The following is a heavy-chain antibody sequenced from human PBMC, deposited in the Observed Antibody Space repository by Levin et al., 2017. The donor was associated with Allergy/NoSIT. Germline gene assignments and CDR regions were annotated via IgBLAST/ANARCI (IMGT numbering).Heavy chain of an antibody. CDR1: GGSISSSSYY. D-gene: IGHD3-22*01. CDR3: ARVDVEKFCYDSSGKPYGMDV. J-gene: IGHJ6*02. V-gene: IGHV4-39*07. Sequence: GSLRLSCTVSGGSISSSSYYWGWIRQPPGKGLEWIASVYYSGSSYYNPSLKSRLTISVDTSKNQFSLKLRSVTAADTAVYYCARVDVEKFCYDSSGKPYGMDVWGQGTTVTVSS. CDR2: VYYSGSS.